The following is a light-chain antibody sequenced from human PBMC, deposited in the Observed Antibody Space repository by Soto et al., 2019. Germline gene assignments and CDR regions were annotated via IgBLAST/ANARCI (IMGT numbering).Light chain of an antibody. CDR2: AAS. CDR1: QGIRND. J-gene: IGKJ1*01. Sequence: AIQMTQSPSSLSASVGDRVTITCRASQGIRNDLGWYQQKPGKAPKLLIYAASRLQSGVPSRFSGSGSDTDFSLIISSLQPEDFATYYCLQDYNYPWTFGQGTKVEIK. CDR3: LQDYNYPWT. V-gene: IGKV1-6*01.